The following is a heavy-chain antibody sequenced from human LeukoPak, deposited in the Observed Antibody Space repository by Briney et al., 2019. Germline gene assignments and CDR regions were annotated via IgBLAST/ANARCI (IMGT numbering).Heavy chain of an antibody. J-gene: IGHJ6*04. D-gene: IGHD1-1*01. Sequence: SETLSLTCIVSGGSISSYYWSWIRPPPGRGLEWNGYIYYSGSTNYHPSLKSRVTISVDTSKNQFSLKLSSVTAADTDVYYCARSTRRRRGDYYYYGMDVWGKGTTVTVSS. CDR3: ARSTRRRRGDYYYYGMDV. CDR1: GGSISSYY. CDR2: IYYSGST. V-gene: IGHV4-59*01.